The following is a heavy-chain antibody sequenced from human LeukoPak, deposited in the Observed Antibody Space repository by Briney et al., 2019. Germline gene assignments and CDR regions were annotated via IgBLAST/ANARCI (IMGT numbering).Heavy chain of an antibody. CDR3: ARGIAARLIDY. V-gene: IGHV3-33*01. CDR2: IWYDGSNK. J-gene: IGHJ4*02. Sequence: KPGGSLRLSCAASGFTFSSYGMPWVRQAPGKGLEWVAVIWYDGSNKYYADSVKGRFTISRDNSKNTLYLQMNSLRAEDTAVYYCARGIAARLIDYWGQGTLVTVSS. CDR1: GFTFSSYG. D-gene: IGHD6-6*01.